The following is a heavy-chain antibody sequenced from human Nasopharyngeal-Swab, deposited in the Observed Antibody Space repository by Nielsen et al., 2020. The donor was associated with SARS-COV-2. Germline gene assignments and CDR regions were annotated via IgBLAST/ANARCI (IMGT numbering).Heavy chain of an antibody. Sequence: GQSLRLSCAASGFTFSSYWIHCVRQAPGKGLVWVSRINSDGSSTSYADSVKGRFTISRDNAKNTLYLQMNSLRAEDTAVYYCARGDWTGTTPFDYWGQGTLVTVSS. CDR2: INSDGSST. J-gene: IGHJ4*02. CDR3: ARGDWTGTTPFDY. D-gene: IGHD1-7*01. V-gene: IGHV3-74*01. CDR1: GFTFSSYW.